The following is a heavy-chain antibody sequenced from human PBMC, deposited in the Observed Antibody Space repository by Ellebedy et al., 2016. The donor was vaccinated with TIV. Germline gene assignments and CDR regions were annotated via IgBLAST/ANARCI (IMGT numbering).Heavy chain of an antibody. CDR2: INHSGST. Sequence: GSLRLSXAVYGGSFSGYYWSWIRQPPGKGLEWIGEINHSGSTNYNPSLKSRVTISVDTSKNQFSLKLSSVTAADTAVYYCARQGPYCSSTSCYDWFDPWGQGTLVTVSS. J-gene: IGHJ5*02. D-gene: IGHD2-2*01. V-gene: IGHV4-34*01. CDR3: ARQGPYCSSTSCYDWFDP. CDR1: GGSFSGYY.